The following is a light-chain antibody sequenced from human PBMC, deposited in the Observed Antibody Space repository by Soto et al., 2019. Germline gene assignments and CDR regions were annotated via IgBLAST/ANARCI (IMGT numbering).Light chain of an antibody. CDR3: QQRSNWPPLT. J-gene: IGKJ4*01. CDR1: QSVSSSY. CDR2: DAS. V-gene: IGKV3-11*01. Sequence: EIVMTQSPATLSVPPGERATLSCRASQSVSSSYLAWYQQKPGQAPRLLIYDASNRATGIPARFSGSGSGTDFTLTISSLEPEDFAVYYCQQRSNWPPLTFGGGTKVDIK.